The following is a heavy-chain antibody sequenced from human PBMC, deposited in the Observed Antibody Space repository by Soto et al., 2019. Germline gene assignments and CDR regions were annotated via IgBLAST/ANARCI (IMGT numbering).Heavy chain of an antibody. D-gene: IGHD6-13*01. V-gene: IGHV4-39*01. CDR3: ATQLGFSSSWYVVAFDI. CDR2: IYYSGST. J-gene: IGHJ3*02. CDR1: GGSISSSSYY. Sequence: QLQLQESGPGLVKPSETLSLTCTVSGGSISSSSYYWGWIRQPPGKGLEWIGSIYYSGSTYYNPSLKSRVTISVDTSKNQFSLKLSSVTAADTAVYYCATQLGFSSSWYVVAFDIWGQGTMVTVSS.